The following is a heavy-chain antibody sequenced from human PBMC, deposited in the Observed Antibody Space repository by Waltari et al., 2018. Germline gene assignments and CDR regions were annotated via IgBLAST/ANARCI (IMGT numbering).Heavy chain of an antibody. CDR1: GFTFSSYA. Sequence: QVQLVESGGGVVQPGRSLRLSCAASGFTFSSYAMHWVRQAPGKGLEWVAVKSYDGSNKYYADSVKGRFTISRDNSKNTLYLQMNSLRAEDTAVYYCARVVAAAGSYGGYFDYWGQGTLVTVSS. V-gene: IGHV3-30-3*01. D-gene: IGHD6-13*01. CDR3: ARVVAAAGSYGGYFDY. J-gene: IGHJ4*02. CDR2: KSYDGSNK.